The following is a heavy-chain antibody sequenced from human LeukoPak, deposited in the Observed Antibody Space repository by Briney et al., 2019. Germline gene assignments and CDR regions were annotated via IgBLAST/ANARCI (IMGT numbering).Heavy chain of an antibody. CDR2: INPNSGGT. V-gene: IGHV1-2*06. CDR3: ARRFIAAAGKYYFDY. J-gene: IGHJ4*02. Sequence: GASVKVSCKASGYTFTGYYMHWVRQAPGQGLEWMGRINPNSGGTNYAPKFQGRVTMTRDTSISTAYMELSRLRSDDTAVYYCARRFIAAAGKYYFDYWGQGTLVTVSS. D-gene: IGHD6-13*01. CDR1: GYTFTGYY.